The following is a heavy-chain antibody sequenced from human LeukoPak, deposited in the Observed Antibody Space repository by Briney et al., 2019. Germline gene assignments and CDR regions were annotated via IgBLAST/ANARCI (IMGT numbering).Heavy chain of an antibody. V-gene: IGHV4-59*12. CDR3: ARESMGWFDP. Sequence: SETLPVTRLVSVGSISSYYWSWIRQPPGKGLEWIGYIYRSGTTNYNPCLKSRVTISVDTSKNQFSLKLSSVAGADTAVYYCARESMGWFDPGGQGTLVSV. CDR1: VGSISSYY. D-gene: IGHD2-21*01. J-gene: IGHJ5*02. CDR2: IYRSGTT.